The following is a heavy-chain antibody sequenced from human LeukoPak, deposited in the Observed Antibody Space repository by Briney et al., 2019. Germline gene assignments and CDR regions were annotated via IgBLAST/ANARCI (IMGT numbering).Heavy chain of an antibody. Sequence: SGTLSLTCGVSGGSISNTNWWTWVRQPPGKGLEWIGEVNLQGSTNYNPSLKSRVAISVDKSENHISLKPTSVTAADTAVYYCAREGGPYRPLDYWGQGTLVTVAS. V-gene: IGHV4-4*02. CDR2: VNLQGST. CDR1: GGSISNTNW. J-gene: IGHJ4*02. CDR3: AREGGPYRPLDY.